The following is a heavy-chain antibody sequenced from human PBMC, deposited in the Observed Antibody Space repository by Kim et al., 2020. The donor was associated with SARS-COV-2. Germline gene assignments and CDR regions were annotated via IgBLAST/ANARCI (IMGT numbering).Heavy chain of an antibody. D-gene: IGHD1-26*01. V-gene: IGHV3-23*01. J-gene: IGHJ2*01. CDR1: GFTFSSYA. CDR3: AKGSRSGGWYFDL. CDR2: ISGSDGDT. Sequence: SLLLSCSSSGFTFSSYAMSWVRQAPGKGLEWVSTISGSDGDTYYADSVKGRFTISRDNSKNTLWLQMNSLRAEDTAVYYCAKGSRSGGWYFDLWGLGTLVTVSS.